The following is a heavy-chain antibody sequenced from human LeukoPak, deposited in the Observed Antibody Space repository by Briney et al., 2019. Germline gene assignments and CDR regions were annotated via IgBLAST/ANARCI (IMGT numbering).Heavy chain of an antibody. CDR1: GGSISSGGYS. Sequence: SQTLSLTCAVSGGSISSGGYSWSWIRQPPGKGLEWIGYIYHSGSTYYNPSLKSRVTISVDRSKNQFSLKQSSVTAADTAVYYCARGIVVVPAAIPRMFDYWGQGTLVTVSS. D-gene: IGHD2-2*01. J-gene: IGHJ4*02. CDR3: ARGIVVVPAAIPRMFDY. CDR2: IYHSGST. V-gene: IGHV4-30-2*01.